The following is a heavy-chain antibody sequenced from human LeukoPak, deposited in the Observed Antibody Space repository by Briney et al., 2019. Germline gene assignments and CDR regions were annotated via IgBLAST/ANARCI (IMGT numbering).Heavy chain of an antibody. CDR3: AKDLRYYDFWSGLADY. Sequence: GGSLRLSCAASGYTFNNYGIHWVRQAPGKGLEWVAFIWYDGSNKYYADSVKGRFTISRDNSKNTLYLQMNSLRAEDTAVYYCAKDLRYYDFWSGLADYWGQGTLVTVSS. CDR2: IWYDGSNK. V-gene: IGHV3-30*02. CDR1: GYTFNNYG. J-gene: IGHJ4*02. D-gene: IGHD3-3*01.